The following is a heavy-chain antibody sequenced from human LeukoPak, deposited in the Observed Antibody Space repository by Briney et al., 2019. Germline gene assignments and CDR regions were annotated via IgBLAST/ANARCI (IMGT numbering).Heavy chain of an antibody. Sequence: SETLSLTSTVSGGSISSHYWSWIRQPPGKGLEWIGYIYYSGSTNYNPSLKSRVTISVDTSKNQFSLKLSSVTAADTAVYYCARLAPTFGYCSSTSCYGVFDYWGQGTLVTVSS. CDR1: GGSISSHY. V-gene: IGHV4-59*08. CDR3: ARLAPTFGYCSSTSCYGVFDY. D-gene: IGHD2-2*01. CDR2: IYYSGST. J-gene: IGHJ4*02.